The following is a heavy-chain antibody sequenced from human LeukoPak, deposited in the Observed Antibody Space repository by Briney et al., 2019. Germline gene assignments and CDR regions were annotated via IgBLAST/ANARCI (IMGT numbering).Heavy chain of an antibody. J-gene: IGHJ4*02. V-gene: IGHV3-30*18. D-gene: IGHD3-10*01. CDR1: GFSFSSYA. CDR2: VLFDGTNE. Sequence: GGSLRLSCAASGFSFSSYAMHWVRQAPGKGLEWVAFVLFDGTNEQYTDSVKGRFSISRDNSNNTLYLQMSSLTAEDTAVYYCAKDRYGSGANYFDYWGQGTLVTVSS. CDR3: AKDRYGSGANYFDY.